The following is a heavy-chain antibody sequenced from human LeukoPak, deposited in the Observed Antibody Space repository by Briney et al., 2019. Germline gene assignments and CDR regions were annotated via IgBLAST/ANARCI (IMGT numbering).Heavy chain of an antibody. CDR2: IIPILGIA. D-gene: IGHD6-13*01. J-gene: IGHJ4*02. CDR3: AGDKYSSSWYWSDY. CDR1: GGTFSSYA. V-gene: IGHV1-69*04. Sequence: SVKVSCKASGGTFSSYAISWVRQAPGQGLEWMGRIIPILGIANYAQKFQGRVTITADKSTSTAYMELSSPRSEDTAVYYCAGDKYSSSWYWSDYWGQGTLVTVSS.